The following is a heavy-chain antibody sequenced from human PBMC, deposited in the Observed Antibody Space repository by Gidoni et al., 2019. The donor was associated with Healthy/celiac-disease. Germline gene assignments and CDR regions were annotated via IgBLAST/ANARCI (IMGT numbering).Heavy chain of an antibody. CDR3: ARDFRVSPVRGVNYYFDY. D-gene: IGHD3-10*01. CDR1: GYTFTGYY. CDR2: INPNSGGT. Sequence: QVQLVQYGAEGKKPGASVKVSCKASGYTFTGYYMHWVRQAPGQGLEWMGWINPNSGGTNYAQKFQGWVTMTRDTSISTAYMELSRLRSDDTAVYYCARDFRVSPVRGVNYYFDYWGQGTLVTVSS. J-gene: IGHJ4*02. V-gene: IGHV1-2*04.